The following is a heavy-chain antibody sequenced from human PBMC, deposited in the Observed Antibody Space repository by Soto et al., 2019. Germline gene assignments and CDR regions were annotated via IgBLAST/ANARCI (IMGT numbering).Heavy chain of an antibody. CDR1: GGSITTGGRY. CDR3: AQALVFTGGDGFDI. D-gene: IGHD1-1*01. J-gene: IGHJ3*02. V-gene: IGHV4-31*02. CDR2: IYYSGNT. Sequence: QVRLQEWGPGLVKPSQTLSLKCSVSGGSITTGGRYWSWIRQLPGKGLEWIGDIYYSGNTYYNASRKSRGTISVEAAKNQCSLKRSSVTAADTAVYYCAQALVFTGGDGFDIWGQGRLVTVSS.